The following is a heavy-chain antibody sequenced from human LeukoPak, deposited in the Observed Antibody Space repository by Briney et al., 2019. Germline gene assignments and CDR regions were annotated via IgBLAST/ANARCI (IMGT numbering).Heavy chain of an antibody. Sequence: GRSLRLSCAASRFTFSSYAMHWVRQAPGKGLEWVAVISYDGSNKYYADSVKGRFTISRDNSKNTLYLQMNSLRAEDTAVYYCARGSPGVLTGYYADYWGQGTLVTVSS. V-gene: IGHV3-30*04. J-gene: IGHJ4*02. CDR2: ISYDGSNK. D-gene: IGHD3-9*01. CDR3: ARGSPGVLTGYYADY. CDR1: RFTFSSYA.